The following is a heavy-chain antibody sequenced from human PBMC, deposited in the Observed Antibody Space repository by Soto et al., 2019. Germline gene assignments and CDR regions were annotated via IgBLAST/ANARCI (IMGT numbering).Heavy chain of an antibody. Sequence: SETLSLTCAVAGGSISSSNWWSWVRQPPGKGLEGVGEIYHSGSTNYNPSLKSRVTISVDKSKNQFSLKLSSVTAADTAVYYCARGGCSGGSCYSAFDYWGQGTLVTVSS. J-gene: IGHJ4*02. D-gene: IGHD2-15*01. CDR3: ARGGCSGGSCYSAFDY. CDR1: GGSISSSNW. CDR2: IYHSGST. V-gene: IGHV4-4*02.